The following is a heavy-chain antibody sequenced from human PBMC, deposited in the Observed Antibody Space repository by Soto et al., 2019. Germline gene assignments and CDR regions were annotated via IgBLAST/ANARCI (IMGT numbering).Heavy chain of an antibody. CDR2: ISATGGGT. J-gene: IGHJ4*02. D-gene: IGHD3-16*01. V-gene: IGHV3-23*01. CDR1: GFKFSNYA. CDR3: AKDRRAGGNSAFYFDF. Sequence: GGSRRLSCAASGFKFSNYAMSWVRQAPGKGLEWVSLISATGGGTNDAYSVKVRFTISRDNSHNTLYLQVHSLTAEDTAVYYCAKDRRAGGNSAFYFDFWGQGAQVTVSS.